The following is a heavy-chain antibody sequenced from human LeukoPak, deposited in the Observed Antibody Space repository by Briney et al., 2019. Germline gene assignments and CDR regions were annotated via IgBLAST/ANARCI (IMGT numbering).Heavy chain of an antibody. D-gene: IGHD3-22*01. V-gene: IGHV1-69*02. CDR1: GGTFSSYT. CDR2: IIPILGIA. CDR3: ASPYDSSGYGYDY. Sequence: ASVKISCKASGGTFSSYTISWVRQAPGQGLEWMGRIIPILGIANYAQKFQGRVTITAEKSKSTAYMELSSLRSEDTAVYYCASPYDSSGYGYDYWGQGTLVTVSS. J-gene: IGHJ4*02.